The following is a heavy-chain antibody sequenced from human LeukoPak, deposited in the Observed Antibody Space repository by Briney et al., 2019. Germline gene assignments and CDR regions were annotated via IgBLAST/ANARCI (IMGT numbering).Heavy chain of an antibody. V-gene: IGHV3-23*01. Sequence: GGSLRLSCAASGFTFNTYAMNWVRQAPGKGLEWVSGISGSGSSTYYADSVKGRFIISRDNSKNTLYLQMNSLRVEDTAIYYCAKDEWELLIEGIGYYGMDVWGQGTTVTVSS. D-gene: IGHD1-26*01. J-gene: IGHJ6*02. CDR3: AKDEWELLIEGIGYYGMDV. CDR2: ISGSGSST. CDR1: GFTFNTYA.